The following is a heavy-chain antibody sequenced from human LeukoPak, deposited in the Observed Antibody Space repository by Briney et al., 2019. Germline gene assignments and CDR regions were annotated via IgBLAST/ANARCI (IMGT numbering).Heavy chain of an antibody. CDR3: ARHDAGIAARPFDN. V-gene: IGHV4-4*09. CDR2: IHASGPT. CDR1: GGSISTYY. Sequence: PSETLSLTCTVSGGSISTYYWSWIRRPPGKGLEWIAYIHASGPTNYNPSLKSRITISIDTSKNQFSLKLSSVTAADTAVYYCARHDAGIAARPFDNWGQGTLVTVSS. D-gene: IGHD6-6*01. J-gene: IGHJ4*02.